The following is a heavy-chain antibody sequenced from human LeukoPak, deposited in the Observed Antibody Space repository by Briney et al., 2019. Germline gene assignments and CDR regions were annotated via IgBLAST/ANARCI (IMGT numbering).Heavy chain of an antibody. Sequence: SVKVSCKASGYTFTSYPMNWVRQAPGQGLEWMGWINPNSGGTNYAQNFQGRVTMTRDTSITTAYMELSSLRSDDTAVYYCARDRDTISTTDAGGDHFHYWGQGTLVTVSS. CDR1: GYTFTSYP. V-gene: IGHV1-2*02. J-gene: IGHJ4*02. CDR2: INPNSGGT. CDR3: ARDRDTISTTDAGGDHFHY. D-gene: IGHD1-1*01.